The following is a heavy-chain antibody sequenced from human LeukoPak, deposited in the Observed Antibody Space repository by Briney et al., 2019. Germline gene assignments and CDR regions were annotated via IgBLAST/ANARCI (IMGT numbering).Heavy chain of an antibody. CDR3: AREGGDHVLIDY. CDR2: IKQDRNEK. J-gene: IGHJ4*02. CDR1: GLTLSSHW. D-gene: IGHD4/OR15-4a*01. V-gene: IGHV3-7*01. Sequence: GGSLRLSCEVSGLTLSSHWMTWVRQAPGKGLEWVANIKQDRNEKNYVDSVKGRFTISTDNAKNSLYLQMNSLRVEDTAVYYCAREGGDHVLIDYWGQGTLVTVSS.